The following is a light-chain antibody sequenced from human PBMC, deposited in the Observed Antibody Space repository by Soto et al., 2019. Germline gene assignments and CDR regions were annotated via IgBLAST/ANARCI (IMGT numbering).Light chain of an antibody. CDR3: QQIHRTPRT. J-gene: IGKJ1*01. Sequence: DIQMTQSPSSLSASVGDRVTISCRASQTITTYLNWYQQKPGKAPQLLIYGASILQSGVPSRFTGSGSGTDFPLTISSPQPDDFATYQCQQIHRTPRTFGQGTKVDIK. V-gene: IGKV1-39*01. CDR2: GAS. CDR1: QTITTY.